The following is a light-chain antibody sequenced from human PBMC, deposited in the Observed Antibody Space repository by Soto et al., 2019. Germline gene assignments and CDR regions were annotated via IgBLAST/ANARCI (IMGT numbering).Light chain of an antibody. CDR3: QHYNDWPPTWT. V-gene: IGKV3-15*01. CDR2: GAS. CDR1: QSVSSK. Sequence: EIVMTQSPATLSVSPGERATLSCRASQSVSSKSAWYQQKPGQAPRVLIYGASTRATGIPARFSGSGSGTEFTLTISSLQSEDFAVYYCQHYNDWPPTWTFGQGTKVDIK. J-gene: IGKJ1*01.